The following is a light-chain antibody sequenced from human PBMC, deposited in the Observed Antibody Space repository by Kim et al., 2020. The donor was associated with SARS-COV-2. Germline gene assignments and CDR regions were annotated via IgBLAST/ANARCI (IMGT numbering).Light chain of an antibody. CDR2: DDS. V-gene: IGLV3-21*03. CDR1: NIGSKS. J-gene: IGLJ1*01. Sequence: VAPGKTARITCGGTNIGSKSVHWYQQEPGQAPVLVVYDDSDRPSGIPERFSGSNSGNTATLTISRVEAGDEADYYCQVWDSSSDVFGTGTKVTVL. CDR3: QVWDSSSDV.